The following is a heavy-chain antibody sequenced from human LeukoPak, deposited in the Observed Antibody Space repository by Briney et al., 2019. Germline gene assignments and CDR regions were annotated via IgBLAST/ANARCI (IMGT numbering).Heavy chain of an antibody. CDR3: ARDWQYSSSWYVGYYYYGMDV. J-gene: IGHJ6*02. Sequence: GGSLRLSCAASGFTFSSYSMNWVRQAPGKGLEWVSSISSSSSYIYYADSVKGRFTISRDNAKNSLYLQMNSLRAEDTAVYYCARDWQYSSSWYVGYYYYGMDVWGQGTTVTVSS. CDR1: GFTFSSYS. V-gene: IGHV3-21*01. D-gene: IGHD6-13*01. CDR2: ISSSSSYI.